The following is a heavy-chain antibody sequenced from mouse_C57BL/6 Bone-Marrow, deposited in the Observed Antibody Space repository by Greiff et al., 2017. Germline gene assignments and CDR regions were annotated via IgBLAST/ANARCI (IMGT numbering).Heavy chain of an antibody. CDR1: GFSFNTYA. V-gene: IGHV10-1*01. Sequence: EVQLVESGGGLVQPKGSLKLSCAASGFSFNTYAMNWVRQAPGKGLEWVARIRSKSNNYATYYADSVKDRFTISRDDSESMLYLQMNNLKTEDTAMYYCVRQWGGAMDYWGQGTSVTVSS. CDR3: VRQWGGAMDY. CDR2: IRSKSNNYAT. J-gene: IGHJ4*01.